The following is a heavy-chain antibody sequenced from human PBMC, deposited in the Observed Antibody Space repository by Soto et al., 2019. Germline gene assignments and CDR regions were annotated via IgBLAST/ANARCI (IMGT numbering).Heavy chain of an antibody. D-gene: IGHD4-17*01. CDR1: GYSFTSYW. V-gene: IGHV5-51*01. Sequence: GESLKISCKGSGYSFTSYWIGWVRQMPGKGLEWMGIIYPGDSDTRYSPSFQGQVTISADKSISTAYLQWSSLKASDTAMYYCASTANYYYYGMDVWGQGTTVTVSS. J-gene: IGHJ6*02. CDR2: IYPGDSDT. CDR3: ASTANYYYYGMDV.